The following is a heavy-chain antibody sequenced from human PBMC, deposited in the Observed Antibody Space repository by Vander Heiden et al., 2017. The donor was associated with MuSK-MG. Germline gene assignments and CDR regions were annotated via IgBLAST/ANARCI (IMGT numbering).Heavy chain of an antibody. D-gene: IGHD3-16*01. CDR2: INQDGSQT. V-gene: IGHV3-7*01. Sequence: EVQLVESGGGLVKPGGSLRLSCGASGFTYSSDWMAWVRQAPGKGLEWVANINQDGSQTYYVDSVKGRFTISRDNAKSSLFLQMNSLRAEDTAVYYCARDPNRGGDFDSWGQGSLVTVSS. J-gene: IGHJ4*02. CDR3: ARDPNRGGDFDS. CDR1: GFTYSSDW.